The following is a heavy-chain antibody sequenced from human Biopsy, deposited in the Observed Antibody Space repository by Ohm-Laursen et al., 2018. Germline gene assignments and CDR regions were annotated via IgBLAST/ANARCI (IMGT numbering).Heavy chain of an antibody. Sequence: SLRLSCTASGITVNDHYMSWVRQAPGTGLGRVSSLHDRGFTYYADSVKGRFTISGGNSKNTLYLQMNGLRAEDTAVYFCQGGHLPPGQFYGVDAWGQGTTVTVSS. V-gene: IGHV3-53*01. J-gene: IGHJ6*02. CDR2: LHDRGFT. CDR1: GITVNDHY. D-gene: IGHD3-16*01. CDR3: QGGHLPPGQFYGVDA.